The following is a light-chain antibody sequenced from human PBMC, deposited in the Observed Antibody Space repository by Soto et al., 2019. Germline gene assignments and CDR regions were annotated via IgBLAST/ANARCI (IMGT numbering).Light chain of an antibody. CDR1: SSDVGGYNY. CDR3: SSYAGSNNPYV. V-gene: IGLV2-8*01. Sequence: QSALTQPPSASGSPGQSVTISCTGTSSDVGGYNYVSWYQQHPGKAPKLMIYEVSKRPSGVPDRFSGSKSGNTASLTVSGFQAEDEADYYGSSYAGSNNPYVFGTGTKVTVL. J-gene: IGLJ1*01. CDR2: EVS.